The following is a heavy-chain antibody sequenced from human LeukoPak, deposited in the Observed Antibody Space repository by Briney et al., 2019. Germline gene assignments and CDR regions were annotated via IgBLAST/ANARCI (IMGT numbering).Heavy chain of an antibody. CDR2: ICSSGSTI. CDR1: GFTFSSYY. J-gene: IGHJ4*02. Sequence: GGSLRLSCAASGFTFSSYYMNWVRQAPGKGLEWVSYICSSGSTIYYADPLKGRFTISRDNAKNSLYLQMNSLRAEDTAVYYCAAWGYCSGGSCYRFSFRDYFDYWGQGTLVTVSS. CDR3: AAWGYCSGGSCYRFSFRDYFDY. D-gene: IGHD2-15*01. V-gene: IGHV3-48*03.